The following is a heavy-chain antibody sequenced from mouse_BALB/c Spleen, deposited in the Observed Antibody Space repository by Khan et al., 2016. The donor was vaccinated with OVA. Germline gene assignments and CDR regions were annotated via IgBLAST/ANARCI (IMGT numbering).Heavy chain of an antibody. Sequence: QIQLVQSGPELKKPGETVKISCKASGYTLTNYGMNWVKQAPGKGLKWMGWINTYTGEATYADDFKGRFAFSLETSASTAYLKINNLKNEDTPTYFCSRSNGNYWFAYWVQGTLLTVSA. CDR3: SRSNGNYWFAY. J-gene: IGHJ3*01. D-gene: IGHD2-1*01. CDR2: INTYTGEA. V-gene: IGHV9-3-1*01. CDR1: GYTLTNYG.